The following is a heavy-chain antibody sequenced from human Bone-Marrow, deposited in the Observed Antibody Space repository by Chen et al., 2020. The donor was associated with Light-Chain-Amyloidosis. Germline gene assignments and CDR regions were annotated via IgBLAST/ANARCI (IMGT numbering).Heavy chain of an antibody. V-gene: IGHV5-51*01. CDR2: IYPDDSDA. CDR1: GYTFPNYW. Sequence: EQSGPEVKKPGESLKISCKGSGYTFPNYWIGWVRQMPGKGLEWMGVIYPDDSDARYSPSFEGQVTISADKSITTAYLQWRSLKASDTAMYYCARRSDGYNLDYWGQGTLVTVSS. CDR3: ARRSDGYNLDY. J-gene: IGHJ4*02. D-gene: IGHD2-21*01.